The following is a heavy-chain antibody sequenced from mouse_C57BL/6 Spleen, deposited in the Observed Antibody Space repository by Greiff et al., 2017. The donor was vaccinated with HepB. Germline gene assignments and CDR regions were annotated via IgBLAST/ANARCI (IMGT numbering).Heavy chain of an antibody. V-gene: IGHV5-17*01. CDR3: ARHGTVGFAY. CDR1: GFTFSDYG. D-gene: IGHD4-1*01. CDR2: ISSGSSTI. Sequence: DVHLVESGGGLVKPGGSLKLSCAASGFTFSDYGMHWVRQAPEKGLEWVAYISSGSSTIYYADTVKGRFTISRDNAKNTLFLQMTSLRSEDTAMYYCARHGTVGFAYWGQGTLVTVSA. J-gene: IGHJ3*01.